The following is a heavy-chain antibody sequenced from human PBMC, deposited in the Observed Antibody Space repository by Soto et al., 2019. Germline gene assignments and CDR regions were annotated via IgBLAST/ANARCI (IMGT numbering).Heavy chain of an antibody. Sequence: HVQLQEPGPGLVKPAGTLFLTCAVSGGSISTGNWWTWVRQAPGKGLEWIGEVYHSGISNYNPSLKSRVTISVDKPNNQFSLTLNSVTAADTAVYYCAPRGGYSHGLEFDYWGQGSLVTVSS. CDR2: VYHSGIS. J-gene: IGHJ4*02. CDR3: APRGGYSHGLEFDY. D-gene: IGHD5-18*01. CDR1: GGSISTGNW. V-gene: IGHV4-4*02.